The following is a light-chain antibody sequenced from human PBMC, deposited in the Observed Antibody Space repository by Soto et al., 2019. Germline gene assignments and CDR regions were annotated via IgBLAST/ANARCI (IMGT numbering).Light chain of an antibody. CDR2: DAS. CDR1: QSISQY. V-gene: IGKV1-5*01. CDR3: QQYSSAST. Sequence: DIQMTQAPSSLSASVGDRVTITCRASQSISQYLAWYQQKPGKAPKLLIYDASTWEGGIPSRFSGSGSGTNFTLTFSSLQPADFATYYCQQYSSASTFGQGTKLGI. J-gene: IGKJ2*01.